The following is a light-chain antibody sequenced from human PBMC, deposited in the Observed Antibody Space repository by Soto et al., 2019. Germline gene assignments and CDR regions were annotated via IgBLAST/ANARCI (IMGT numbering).Light chain of an antibody. CDR3: QQFAGYPIT. CDR1: QGISSY. J-gene: IGKJ5*01. CDR2: AAS. Sequence: DIQMTQSPSFLSASVGDRVTITCRASQGISSYLAWYQQKPGKAPNLLIYAASTLQSGVPSRFSGSASGTEFTLTISSLQPEDFATYYCQQFAGYPITFGQGTRLEIK. V-gene: IGKV1-9*01.